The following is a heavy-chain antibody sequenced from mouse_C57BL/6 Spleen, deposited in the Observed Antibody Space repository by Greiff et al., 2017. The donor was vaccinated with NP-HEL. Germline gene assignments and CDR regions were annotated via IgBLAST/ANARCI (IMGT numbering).Heavy chain of an antibody. CDR3: AREGAVVSMDY. V-gene: IGHV1-4*01. J-gene: IGHJ4*01. CDR2: INPSSGYT. CDR1: GYTFTSYT. D-gene: IGHD1-1*01. Sequence: VQRVESGAELARPGASVKMSCKASGYTFTSYTMHWVKQRPGQGLEWIGYINPSSGYTKYNQKFKDKATLTADKSSSTAYMQLSSLTSEDSAVYYCAREGAVVSMDYWGQGTSVTVSS.